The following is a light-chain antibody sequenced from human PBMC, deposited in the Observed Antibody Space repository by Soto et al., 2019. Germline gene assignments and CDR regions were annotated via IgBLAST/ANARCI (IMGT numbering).Light chain of an antibody. CDR3: QQTAHSPLT. Sequence: EIVLTQSPGTLSLSPGERATLSCRASQSVTNNYVAWYQQKPGQAPRLLIHDASSRATGIPDRFSGGGSGTDFTLTISRLEPEDFAVYFCQQTAHSPLTFGQGTRVDNK. J-gene: IGKJ1*01. CDR2: DAS. V-gene: IGKV3-20*01. CDR1: QSVTNNY.